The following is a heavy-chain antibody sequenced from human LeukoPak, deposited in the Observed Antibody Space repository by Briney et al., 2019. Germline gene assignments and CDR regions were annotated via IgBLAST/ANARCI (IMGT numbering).Heavy chain of an antibody. CDR3: ARVKHYYDSSGYYGFVELDY. Sequence: PSETLSLTCTVSGGSISSYYWSWIRQPPGKGLEWIGEINHSGSTNYNPSLKSRVTVSVDTSKNQFSLKLSSVTAADTAVYYCARVKHYYDSSGYYGFVELDYWGQGTLVTVSS. CDR1: GGSISSYY. V-gene: IGHV4-34*01. J-gene: IGHJ4*02. CDR2: INHSGST. D-gene: IGHD3-22*01.